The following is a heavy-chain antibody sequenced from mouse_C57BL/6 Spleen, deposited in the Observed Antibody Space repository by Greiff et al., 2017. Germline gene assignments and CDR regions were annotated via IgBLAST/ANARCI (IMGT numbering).Heavy chain of an antibody. J-gene: IGHJ2*01. CDR1: GFNIKDDY. Sequence: EVKLQQSGAELVRPGASVKLSCTASGFNIKDDYMHWVKQRPEQGLEWIGWIDPENGDTEYASKFQGKATITADTSSNTAYLQLSSLTSEDTAVYYCTTWRLLFDYWGQGTTLTVSS. CDR3: TTWRLLFDY. V-gene: IGHV14-4*01. CDR2: IDPENGDT.